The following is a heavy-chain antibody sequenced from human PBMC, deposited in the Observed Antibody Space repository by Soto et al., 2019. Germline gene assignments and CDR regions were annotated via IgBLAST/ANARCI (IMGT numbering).Heavy chain of an antibody. CDR1: GFTFSSYS. Sequence: PGGSLRLSCAASGFTFSSYSMNWVRQAPGKGLEWVSYISSSSSTIYYADSVKGRFTISRDNAKNSLYLQMNSLRDEDTAVYYCARYCRWLQPVYFDYWGRGTLVIVSS. D-gene: IGHD5-12*01. CDR3: ARYCRWLQPVYFDY. V-gene: IGHV3-48*02. J-gene: IGHJ4*02. CDR2: ISSSSSTI.